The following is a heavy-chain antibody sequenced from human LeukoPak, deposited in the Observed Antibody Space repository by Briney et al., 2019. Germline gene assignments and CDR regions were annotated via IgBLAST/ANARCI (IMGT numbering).Heavy chain of an antibody. V-gene: IGHV4-39*07. Sequence: SETLSLTCTVSGGSISSSSYYWGWIRQPPGKGLEWIGSIYYSGSTYYNPSLKSRVTISVDTSKNQFSLKLSSVTAADTAVYYCARARYLLTFDYWGQGTLVTVSS. CDR3: ARARYLLTFDY. CDR1: GGSISSSSYY. CDR2: IYYSGST. D-gene: IGHD1-26*01. J-gene: IGHJ4*02.